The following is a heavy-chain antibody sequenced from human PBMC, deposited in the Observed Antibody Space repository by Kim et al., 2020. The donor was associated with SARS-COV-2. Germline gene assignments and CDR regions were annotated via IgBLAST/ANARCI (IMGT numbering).Heavy chain of an antibody. D-gene: IGHD3-3*01. Sequence: GGSLRLSCAASGFTFSSYSMNWVRQAPGKGLEWVSSISSSSSYIYYADSVKGRFTISRDNAKNSLYLQMNSLRAEDTAVYYCARTVLDLGAFDIWGQGTIVTVSS. CDR3: ARTVLDLGAFDI. CDR1: GFTFSSYS. J-gene: IGHJ3*02. CDR2: ISSSSSYI. V-gene: IGHV3-21*01.